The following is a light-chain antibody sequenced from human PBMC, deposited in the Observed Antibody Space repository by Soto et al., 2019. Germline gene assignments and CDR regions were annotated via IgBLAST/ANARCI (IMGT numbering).Light chain of an antibody. V-gene: IGKV3-20*01. Sequence: EIVLTQSPGTLSLSPGERATLSCRASQSISNRYLAWYEQKPGQAPRLLIYGASDRATGIPNRFSGSGSGTDFTLTISRLEPEDFVVYYCQQYGNSPLTFGQGTKVEIK. CDR3: QQYGNSPLT. CDR2: GAS. J-gene: IGKJ1*01. CDR1: QSISNRY.